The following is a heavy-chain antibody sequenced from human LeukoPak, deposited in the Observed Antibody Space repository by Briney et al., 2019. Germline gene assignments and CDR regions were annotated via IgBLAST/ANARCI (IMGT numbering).Heavy chain of an antibody. V-gene: IGHV3-23*01. CDR3: AKGLGIAVAGTELDY. CDR1: GFTFSSYA. D-gene: IGHD6-19*01. Sequence: GGSLRLSCAASGFTFSSYAMSWVHQAPGKGLEWVSAISGSGGSTYYADSMKGRFTISRDNSKNTLYLQMNSLRAEDTAVYYCAKGLGIAVAGTELDYWGQGTLVTVSS. CDR2: ISGSGGST. J-gene: IGHJ4*02.